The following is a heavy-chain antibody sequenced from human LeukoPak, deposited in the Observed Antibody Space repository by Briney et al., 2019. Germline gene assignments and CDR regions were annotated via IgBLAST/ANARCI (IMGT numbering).Heavy chain of an antibody. CDR2: ISGSGGST. CDR1: GFTFSSYA. CDR3: AKQDFGYYYYYYMDV. J-gene: IGHJ6*03. V-gene: IGHV3-23*01. Sequence: PGGSLRLSCAASGFTFSSYAMSWVRQAPGKGLEWVSAISGSGGSTYYADSVKGRFTISRDNSKNTLYLQMNSLRAEDTAVYYCAKQDFGYYYYYYMDVWGKGTTVTASS. D-gene: IGHD2-15*01.